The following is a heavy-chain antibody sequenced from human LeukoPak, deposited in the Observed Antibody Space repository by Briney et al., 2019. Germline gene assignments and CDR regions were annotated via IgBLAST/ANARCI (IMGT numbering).Heavy chain of an antibody. CDR3: ARGESTSYDPLGGIFDY. V-gene: IGHV3-48*03. Sequence: GGPLRLSCAASGFTFSSYEMNWVRQAPGKGLEWVSYTSSSSSTIFYADSVKGRFTISRDNAKNSLFLQMNSLRGEDTAVYYCARGESTSYDPLGGIFDYWGQGVLVTVSS. J-gene: IGHJ4*02. CDR1: GFTFSSYE. CDR2: TSSSSSTI. D-gene: IGHD2-2*01.